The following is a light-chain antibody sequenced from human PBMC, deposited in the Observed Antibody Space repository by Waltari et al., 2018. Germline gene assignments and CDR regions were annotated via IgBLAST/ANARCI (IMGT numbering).Light chain of an antibody. CDR3: AAWDNRLSVWV. V-gene: IGLV1-47*01. Sequence: QSVLTQPPSTSGTPGQRVSISCSGSSSTIISTYIYWYQQLPGTAPKLLIYRNNQRPSGVPDRFSGSKSGTSASLAISGLRSEDEADYYCAAWDNRLSVWVFGGGTKLTVL. J-gene: IGLJ3*02. CDR2: RNN. CDR1: SSTIISTY.